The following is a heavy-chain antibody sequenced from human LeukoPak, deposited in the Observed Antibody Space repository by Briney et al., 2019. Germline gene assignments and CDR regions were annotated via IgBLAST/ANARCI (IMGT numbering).Heavy chain of an antibody. Sequence: ASVKVSCKASGYTFTSYGISWVRQAPGQGLEWMGWISAYDGNTNYAQKLQGRVTMTTDTSTSTAYMELSRLRSDDTAVYYCAREGPYCSGGSCYGYWGQGTLVTVSS. D-gene: IGHD2-15*01. J-gene: IGHJ4*02. CDR1: GYTFTSYG. CDR3: AREGPYCSGGSCYGY. V-gene: IGHV1-18*01. CDR2: ISAYDGNT.